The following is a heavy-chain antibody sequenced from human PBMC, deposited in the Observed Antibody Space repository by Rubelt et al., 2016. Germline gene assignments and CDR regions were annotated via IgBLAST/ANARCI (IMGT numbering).Heavy chain of an antibody. J-gene: IGHJ1*01. CDR3: ARANYESSGYYYGEYFQH. CDR1: GFTFSDFF. V-gene: IGHV3-11*04. CDR2: ISDRGTDT. D-gene: IGHD3-22*01. Sequence: EHWLGGVRPGGSLRLSCAGSGFTFSDFFMSWVRQAPGKGLELISWISDRGTDTYFADSVKGRFTISRDNAKNSLYLQMNSLRAEDTAVYYCARANYESSGYYYGEYFQHWGQGTLVTVSS.